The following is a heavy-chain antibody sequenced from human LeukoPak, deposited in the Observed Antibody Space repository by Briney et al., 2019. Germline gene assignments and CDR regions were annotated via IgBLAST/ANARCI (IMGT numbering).Heavy chain of an antibody. Sequence: PSETLSLTCTVSGGSISSSSYYWGWIRQPPGMGLEWIGSIYYSGSTYYNPSLKSRVTISVDTSKNQFSLKLSSVTAADTAVYYCARAALSFGVGLFDYWGQGTLVTVSS. V-gene: IGHV4-39*07. J-gene: IGHJ4*02. CDR1: GGSISSSSYY. D-gene: IGHD3-3*01. CDR3: ARAALSFGVGLFDY. CDR2: IYYSGST.